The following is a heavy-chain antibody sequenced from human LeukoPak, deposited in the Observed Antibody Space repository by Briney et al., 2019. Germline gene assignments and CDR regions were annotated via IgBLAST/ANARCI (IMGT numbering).Heavy chain of an antibody. CDR1: GFTFSSYS. V-gene: IGHV3-21*01. CDR2: ISSSSSYI. D-gene: IGHD6-13*01. J-gene: IGHJ4*02. CDR3: ASPQYSSSWYYFDY. Sequence: PGGSLRLSCAASGFTFSSYSMNWVRQAPGKGLEWVSSISSSSSYIYYADSVKGRFTISRDNAKNSLYLQMNSLRAEDTAVYYCASPQYSSSWYYFDYWGQGTLVTASS.